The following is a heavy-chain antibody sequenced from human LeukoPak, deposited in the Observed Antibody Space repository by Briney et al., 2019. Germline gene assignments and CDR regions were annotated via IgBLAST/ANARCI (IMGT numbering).Heavy chain of an antibody. CDR1: GGSISSSSYY. CDR3: ARRGGITMVRGVHWYFDL. Sequence: SETLSLTCTVSGGSISSSSYYWGWIRQPPGKGLEWIGSIYYSGSTYYNPSLKRRVTISVDTSKNQFSLKLSSVTAADTAVYYCARRGGITMVRGVHWYFDLWGRGTLVTVSS. CDR2: IYYSGST. D-gene: IGHD3-10*01. V-gene: IGHV4-39*07. J-gene: IGHJ2*01.